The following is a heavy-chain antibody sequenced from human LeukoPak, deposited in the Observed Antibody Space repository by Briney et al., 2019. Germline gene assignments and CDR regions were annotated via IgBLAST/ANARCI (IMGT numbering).Heavy chain of an antibody. CDR3: ARDGQDDFWSGYHFDY. J-gene: IGHJ4*02. D-gene: IGHD3-3*01. Sequence: GGSLRLSCAASGFTFSSYWMSWVRQAPGKGLEWVANIKQDGSEKYYVDSVKGRFTISRDNAKNSLYPQMNSLRAEDTAVYYCARDGQDDFWSGYHFDYWGQGTLVTVSS. CDR1: GFTFSSYW. V-gene: IGHV3-7*01. CDR2: IKQDGSEK.